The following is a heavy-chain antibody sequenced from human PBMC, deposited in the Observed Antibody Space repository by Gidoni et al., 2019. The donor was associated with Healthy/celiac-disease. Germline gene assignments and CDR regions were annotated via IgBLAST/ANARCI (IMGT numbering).Heavy chain of an antibody. J-gene: IGHJ5*02. V-gene: IGHV3-23*01. CDR1: GFPFSRSA. CDR3: AKDGRIAAAGTVGYNWFDP. CDR2: ISGSGGST. D-gene: IGHD6-13*01. Sequence: EVQLLESGGGLVQPGGSLRLSCAASGFPFSRSAMSWVRQAPGKGLEWVSAISGSGGSTYYADSVKGRFTISRDNSKNTLYLQMNSLRAEDTAVYYCAKDGRIAAAGTVGYNWFDPWGQGTLVTVSS.